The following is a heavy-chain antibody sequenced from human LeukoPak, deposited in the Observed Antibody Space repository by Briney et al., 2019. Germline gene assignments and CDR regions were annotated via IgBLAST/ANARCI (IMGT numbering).Heavy chain of an antibody. V-gene: IGHV4-59*01. CDR2: IYYSGNT. D-gene: IGHD2-2*02. CDR1: GVSISTYY. Sequence: PSETLSLTCTVSGVSISTYYWSWIRQPPGKGLEWIGYIYYSGNTNYNPSLKSRVTISVDTSENQFSLKLSSVTAADTAVYYYARAYTSWSFDYWGQGTLVTVSS. J-gene: IGHJ4*02. CDR3: ARAYTSWSFDY.